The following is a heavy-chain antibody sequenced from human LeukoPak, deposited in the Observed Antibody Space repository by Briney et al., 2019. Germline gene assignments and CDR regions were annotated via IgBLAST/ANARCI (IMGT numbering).Heavy chain of an antibody. Sequence: AGGSLRLSCVASGFSFWNYAMSWVRQAPGKGLQWVSQISGTGGATWYAGFARDRLTISRDNSKKTLYLQMSGLRGEDTAMYYCVKDPRDTYGTNWFVSWGQGTLLIVSS. V-gene: IGHV3-23*01. CDR2: ISGTGGAT. J-gene: IGHJ5*01. CDR3: VKDPRDTYGTNWFVS. CDR1: GFSFWNYA. D-gene: IGHD2-21*01.